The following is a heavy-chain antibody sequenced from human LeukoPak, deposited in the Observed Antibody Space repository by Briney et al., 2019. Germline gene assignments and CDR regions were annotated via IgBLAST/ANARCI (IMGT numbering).Heavy chain of an antibody. J-gene: IGHJ6*04. Sequence: GESLRLSCAASGFAFTTYWMSWVRQAPGKGLEWVSYISSSGSTIYYADSVKGRFTISRDNAKNSLYLQMNSLRAEDTAVYYCAELGITMIGGVWGKGTTVTISS. CDR2: ISSSGSTI. D-gene: IGHD3-10*02. CDR3: AELGITMIGGV. CDR1: GFAFTTYW. V-gene: IGHV3-48*04.